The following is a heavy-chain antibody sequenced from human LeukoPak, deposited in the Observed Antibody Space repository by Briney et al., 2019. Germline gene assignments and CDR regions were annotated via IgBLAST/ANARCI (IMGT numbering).Heavy chain of an antibody. Sequence: PSETLSLTCTVSGGSISSYYWSWIRQPPGKGLEWIGYIYYSGSTNYNPSLKSRVTISVDTSKNQFSLKLSSVTAADTAVYYCARDLLGSTRGYYYYYGMDVWGQGPRSPSP. J-gene: IGHJ6*02. D-gene: IGHD2-2*01. CDR2: IYYSGST. V-gene: IGHV4-59*01. CDR1: GGSISSYY. CDR3: ARDLLGSTRGYYYYYGMDV.